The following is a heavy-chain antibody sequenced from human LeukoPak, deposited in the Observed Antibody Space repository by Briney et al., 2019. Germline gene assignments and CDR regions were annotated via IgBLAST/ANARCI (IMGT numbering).Heavy chain of an antibody. Sequence: SETLSLTCTVSGGSISSYYWSWIRQPPGKGLEWIGYIYYSGSTNYNPSLKSRVTISVDTSKNQFSLKLSSVTAADTAVYYCARLYSSSSSGAFDIWGQGTMVTVSS. CDR3: ARLYSSSSSGAFDI. D-gene: IGHD6-6*01. CDR1: GGSISSYY. V-gene: IGHV4-59*01. CDR2: IYYSGST. J-gene: IGHJ3*02.